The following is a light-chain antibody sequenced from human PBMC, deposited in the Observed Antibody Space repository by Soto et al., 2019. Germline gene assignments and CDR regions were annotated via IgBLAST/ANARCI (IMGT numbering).Light chain of an antibody. J-gene: IGKJ1*01. V-gene: IGKV3-15*01. CDR2: GAS. Sequence: EIVMTQSPGTLSVSPGERATLSCRASQSVSSNLAWYQQKPGQAPRLFIYGASTRATGIPAKFSGRGFGTEFTLSISSLQSEDFAVYYCQQYQNWPPTFGQGTKVDIK. CDR1: QSVSSN. CDR3: QQYQNWPPT.